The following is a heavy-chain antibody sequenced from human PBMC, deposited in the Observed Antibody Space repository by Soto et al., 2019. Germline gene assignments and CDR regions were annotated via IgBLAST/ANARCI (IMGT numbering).Heavy chain of an antibody. CDR3: ARVWTYYDILHGSPPVYYFDY. CDR2: IIPIFGTA. CDR1: GGTFSSYA. V-gene: IGHV1-69*13. Sequence: SVKVSCKASGGTFSSYAISWVRQAPGQGLEWMGGIIPIFGTANYAQKFQGRVTITADESTSTADMELSSLRSEDTAVYYCARVWTYYDILHGSPPVYYFDYWGQGTLVTVSS. J-gene: IGHJ4*02. D-gene: IGHD3-9*01.